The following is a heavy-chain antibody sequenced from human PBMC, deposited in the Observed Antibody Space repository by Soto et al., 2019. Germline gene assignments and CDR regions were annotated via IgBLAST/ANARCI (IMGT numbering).Heavy chain of an antibody. CDR1: GYTFSLQW. CDR3: VRGAPFDY. J-gene: IGHJ4*02. V-gene: IGHV3-74*01. CDR2: INGDGSST. Sequence: SLRLSCAVSGYTFSLQWMYWVRQVPGKGLVWVARINGDGSSTSYADFVKGRFTISRDNAENTLYLQMNSLSAEDKAVYYCVRGAPFDYWGQGTQVTVYS.